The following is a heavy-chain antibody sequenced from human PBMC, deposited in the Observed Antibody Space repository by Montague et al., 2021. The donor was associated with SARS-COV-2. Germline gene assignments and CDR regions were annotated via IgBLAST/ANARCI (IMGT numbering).Heavy chain of an antibody. V-gene: IGHV4-34*01. CDR1: GGSFSGYY. J-gene: IGHJ6*02. CDR3: ARGRAVPAAMRIFSLGRSYYGMDV. CDR2: INHRGST. Sequence: SETLSLTCAVYGGSFSGYYWSWIRQPPGKGLEWIGEINHRGSTNYDPSLKSRVTISVDTSKNQFSLKPSSVTAADTAVYYCARGRAVPAAMRIFSLGRSYYGMDVWGQGTTVTVSS. D-gene: IGHD2-2*01.